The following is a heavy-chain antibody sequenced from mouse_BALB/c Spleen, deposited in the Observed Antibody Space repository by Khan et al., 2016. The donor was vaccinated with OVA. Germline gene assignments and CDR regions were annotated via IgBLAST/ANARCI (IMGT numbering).Heavy chain of an antibody. CDR1: GFSLTSYG. V-gene: IGHV2-6*02. J-gene: IGHJ4*01. D-gene: IGHD1-1*01. CDR3: ARGIYYFGSRSMDY. Sequence: QVQLKESGPGLVAPSQSLSITCTVSGFSLTSYGVHWVRQPPGKGLEWLVVIWSDGFTTYNSALKSRLSISKDNSKSQIFLKMNSLQTDDTAMYYCARGIYYFGSRSMDYWGQGTSVTVSS. CDR2: IWSDGFT.